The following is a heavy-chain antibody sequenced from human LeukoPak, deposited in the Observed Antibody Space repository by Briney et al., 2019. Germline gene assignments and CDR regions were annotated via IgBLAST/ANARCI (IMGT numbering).Heavy chain of an antibody. CDR1: GFTFSSYG. Sequence: GGSLRLSCAASGFTFSSYGMSWVRQAPGKGLEWVSAIGGRDGSTYYADSVKGRFTISRDNSRNTLYLQMYSLRAEDTAIYYCAKAPPYTKYFDYWGQGTLLTVSS. D-gene: IGHD1-1*01. V-gene: IGHV3-23*01. CDR2: IGGRDGST. CDR3: AKAPPYTKYFDY. J-gene: IGHJ4*02.